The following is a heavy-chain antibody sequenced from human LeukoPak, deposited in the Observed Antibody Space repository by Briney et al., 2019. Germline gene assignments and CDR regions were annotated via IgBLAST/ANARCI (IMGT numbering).Heavy chain of an antibody. CDR2: IKQDGSEK. CDR1: GFTFSSYW. J-gene: IGHJ6*03. D-gene: IGHD6-25*01. CDR3: VRDGRAAAAKTNYYYYYYMDV. Sequence: GGSLRLSCAASGFTFSSYWMSWVRQAPGKGLEWVANIKQDGSEKYYVDSVKGRFTISRDNAKNSLYLQMNSLRAEDTAVYYCVRDGRAAAAKTNYYYYYYMDVWGKGTTVTVSS. V-gene: IGHV3-7*01.